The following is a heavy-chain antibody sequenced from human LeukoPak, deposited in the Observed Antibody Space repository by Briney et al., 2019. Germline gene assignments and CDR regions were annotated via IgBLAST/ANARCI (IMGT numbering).Heavy chain of an antibody. D-gene: IGHD5-18*01. CDR1: GGSISSYY. Sequence: SETLSLTCTVSGGSISSYYWSWIRLPPGKGLEWIGYIYYSGSTNYNPSLKSRVTISVDTSKNQFSLKLSSVTAADTAVYYCARDAYSYGYSDYWGQGTLVTVSS. CDR2: IYYSGST. CDR3: ARDAYSYGYSDY. J-gene: IGHJ4*02. V-gene: IGHV4-59*01.